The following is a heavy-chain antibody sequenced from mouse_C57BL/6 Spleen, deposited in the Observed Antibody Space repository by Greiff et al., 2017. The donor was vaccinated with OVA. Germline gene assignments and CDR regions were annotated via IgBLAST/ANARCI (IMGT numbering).Heavy chain of an antibody. CDR2: ISYDGSN. J-gene: IGHJ3*01. CDR3: ARGGSRTAWFAY. Sequence: VQLQQSGPGLVKPSQSLSLTCSVTGYSITSGYYWNWIRQFPGNKLEWMGYISYDGSNNYNPSLKNRISITRDTSKNQFFLKLNSVTTEDTATYYCARGGSRTAWFAYWGQGTLVTVSA. V-gene: IGHV3-6*01. CDR1: GYSITSGYY. D-gene: IGHD1-1*01.